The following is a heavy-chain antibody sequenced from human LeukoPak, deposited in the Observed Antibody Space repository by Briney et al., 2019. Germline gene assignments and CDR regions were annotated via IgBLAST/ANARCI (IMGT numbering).Heavy chain of an antibody. J-gene: IGHJ5*02. CDR2: INPNSGGT. CDR1: GYTFTGYY. Sequence: ASVKVSCKASGYTFTGYYMHWVRQAPGQGLEWMGWINPNSGGTNYAQKLQGRVTMTTDTSTSTAYMELRSLRSEDTAVYYCARGTAVLWFGELLRNWFDPWGQGTLVTVSS. V-gene: IGHV1-2*02. D-gene: IGHD3-10*01. CDR3: ARGTAVLWFGELLRNWFDP.